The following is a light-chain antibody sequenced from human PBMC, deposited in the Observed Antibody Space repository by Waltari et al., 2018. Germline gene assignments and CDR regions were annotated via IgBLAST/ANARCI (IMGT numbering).Light chain of an antibody. CDR3: MQRIQFPYT. CDR2: SLS. V-gene: IGKV2-40*01. Sequence: DIVMTQSPLSLPVTPVEPASISCRSSQSLLHSNGYNYLDWYLQKPGQSPQLLIYSLSSRASGVPDRFSGSGSGTDFTLRISRVEAEDVGVYYCMQRIQFPYTFGQGTKLEIK. CDR1: QSLLHSNGYNY. J-gene: IGKJ2*01.